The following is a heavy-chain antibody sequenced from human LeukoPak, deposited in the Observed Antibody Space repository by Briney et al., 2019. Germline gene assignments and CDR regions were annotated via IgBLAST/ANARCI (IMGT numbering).Heavy chain of an antibody. CDR3: ARLGNYDILTGYKTRPHSFDL. Sequence: RGESLKISCKGSGYSFTSYWIGGVRQMPGKGLEGMGIIYPGDSDTRYSPSFQGQVTISADKSISTAYLQWSSLKASDTAMYYCARLGNYDILTGYKTRPHSFDLWGQGPMLTVSS. J-gene: IGHJ3*01. CDR1: GYSFTSYW. D-gene: IGHD3-9*01. CDR2: IYPGDSDT. V-gene: IGHV5-51*01.